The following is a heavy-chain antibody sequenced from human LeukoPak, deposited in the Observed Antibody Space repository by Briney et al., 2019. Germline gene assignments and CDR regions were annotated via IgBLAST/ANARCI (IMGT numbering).Heavy chain of an antibody. V-gene: IGHV3-64D*06. J-gene: IGHJ4*02. D-gene: IGHD6-19*01. CDR3: VKSPGSGWPV. Sequence: GGSLRLSCAASGFTFSSFAMHWVRQAPGKGLEYLSAIYSDGSRTYYADSVKGRFTISRDNSKNTLYFEMSSLRVEDTAVYYCVKSPGSGWPVWGQGTLLTVSS. CDR1: GFTFSSFA. CDR2: IYSDGSRT.